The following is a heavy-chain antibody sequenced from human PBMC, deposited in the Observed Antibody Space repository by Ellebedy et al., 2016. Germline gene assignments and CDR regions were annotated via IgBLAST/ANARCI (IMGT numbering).Heavy chain of an antibody. J-gene: IGHJ1*01. D-gene: IGHD3-10*01. V-gene: IGHV3-23*01. Sequence: GESLKISXAASGFTFSSYAMSWVRQAPGKGLEWVSAISGSGGNTYYADSVKGRFAISRDNSKNTLYLQMNSLRADDTAVYYCAKNSFGELPYWGQGTLVTVSS. CDR2: ISGSGGNT. CDR1: GFTFSSYA. CDR3: AKNSFGELPY.